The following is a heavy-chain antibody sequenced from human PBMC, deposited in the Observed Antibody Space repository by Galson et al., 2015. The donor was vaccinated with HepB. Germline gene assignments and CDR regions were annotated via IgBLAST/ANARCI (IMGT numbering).Heavy chain of an antibody. CDR1: GGTFSSYA. CDR3: ARGVAGDYDFWSARGYFDY. CDR2: IIPIFGTA. Sequence: SVKVSCKASGGTFSSYAISWVRQAPGQGLEWMGGIIPIFGTANYAQKFQGRVTITADESTSTAYMELSSLRSEDTAVYYCARGVAGDYDFWSARGYFDYWGQGTLVTVSS. J-gene: IGHJ4*02. D-gene: IGHD3-3*01. V-gene: IGHV1-69*13.